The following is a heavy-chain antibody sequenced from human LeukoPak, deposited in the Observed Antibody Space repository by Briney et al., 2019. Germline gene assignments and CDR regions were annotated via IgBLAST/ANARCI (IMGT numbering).Heavy chain of an antibody. Sequence: SETLSLTCTVSGGSISSGPYYWNWIRQPAGKGLEWIGRIYTSGSADYNRSLKSRVTMSIHTSKNQLPLKLTSVTALDTAVYYYAGGGNYYWAPDNWGQGTLVTVSS. V-gene: IGHV4-61*02. D-gene: IGHD3-22*01. CDR3: AGGGNYYWAPDN. CDR1: GGSISSGPYY. CDR2: IYTSGSA. J-gene: IGHJ4*02.